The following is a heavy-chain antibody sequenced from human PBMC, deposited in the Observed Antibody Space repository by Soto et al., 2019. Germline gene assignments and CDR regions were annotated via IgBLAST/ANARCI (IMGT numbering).Heavy chain of an antibody. CDR3: ARDSVVVPAAITLYYYYMDV. CDR1: GYTFTSYD. J-gene: IGHJ6*03. CDR2: MNANSGNT. Sequence: GASVKVSCKASGYTFTSYDINWVRQATGQGLEWMGWMNANSGNTRYSQKFQGRVTMTRDTSTSTAYMELSSLRSEDTAVYYCARDSVVVPAAITLYYYYMDVWGKGTTVTVSS. D-gene: IGHD2-2*01. V-gene: IGHV1-8*01.